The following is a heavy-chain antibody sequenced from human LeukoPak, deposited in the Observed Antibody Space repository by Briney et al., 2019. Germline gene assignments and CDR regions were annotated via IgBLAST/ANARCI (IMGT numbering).Heavy chain of an antibody. D-gene: IGHD3-10*01. J-gene: IGHJ4*02. Sequence: EASETLSLTCAVYGGSFSGYYWSWIRQPPGKGLEWIGEINHSGSTNYNPSLKSRVTISVDTSKNQFSLKLSSVTAADTAVYYCARGGARHSMVRGEGFDYWGQGTLVTVSS. CDR2: INHSGST. V-gene: IGHV4-34*01. CDR3: ARGGARHSMVRGEGFDY. CDR1: GGSFSGYY.